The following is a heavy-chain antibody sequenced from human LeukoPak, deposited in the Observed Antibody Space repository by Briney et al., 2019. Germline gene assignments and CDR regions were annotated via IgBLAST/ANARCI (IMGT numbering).Heavy chain of an antibody. CDR2: IFSGGTT. D-gene: IGHD3-22*01. CDR3: ATNRLYYDTYVRDYYYYMDV. J-gene: IGHJ6*03. V-gene: IGHV3-53*01. Sequence: GGSLRLSCAASGFTVSGNDMSWVRPGPGKGLEWVSVIFSGGTTYYADSVKGRFTISRDNSKNTLYLQMNSLRAEDTAVYYCATNRLYYDTYVRDYYYYMDVWGKGTTVTVSS. CDR1: GFTVSGND.